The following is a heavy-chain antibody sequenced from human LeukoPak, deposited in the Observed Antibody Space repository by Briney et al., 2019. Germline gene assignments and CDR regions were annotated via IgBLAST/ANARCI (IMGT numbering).Heavy chain of an antibody. V-gene: IGHV3-23*01. D-gene: IGHD3-10*01. CDR1: GFTFSSYA. J-gene: IGHJ4*02. Sequence: GGSLRLSWAASGFTFSSYAMSWVRQAPVKGLEWVSAISGSGGSTYYADSVKGRFTISRDNSKNTLYLQMNSLRAEDTAVYYCAKGRRIWFGELMDYFDYWGQGTLVTVSS. CDR2: ISGSGGST. CDR3: AKGRRIWFGELMDYFDY.